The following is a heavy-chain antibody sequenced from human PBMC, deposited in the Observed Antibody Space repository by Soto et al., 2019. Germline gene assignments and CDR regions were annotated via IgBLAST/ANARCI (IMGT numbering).Heavy chain of an antibody. J-gene: IGHJ4*02. CDR2: INSDGSST. Sequence: GESLKISCAASGFTFSSYWMHWVRQAPGKGLVWVSRINSDGSSTSYADSVKGRFTISRDNAKNTLYLQMNSLRAEDTAVYYCARESARGLYYFDYWGQGTLVTVSS. CDR3: ARESARGLYYFDY. V-gene: IGHV3-74*01. CDR1: GFTFSSYW. D-gene: IGHD3-10*01.